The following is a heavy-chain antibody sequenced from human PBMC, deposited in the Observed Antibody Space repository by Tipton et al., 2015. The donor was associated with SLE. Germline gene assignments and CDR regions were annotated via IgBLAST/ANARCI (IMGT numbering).Heavy chain of an antibody. J-gene: IGHJ6*04. Sequence: TLSLTCTVSGGSISSGSYYWSWIRQPAGKGLEWIGHIYTSGSTNYNPSLKSRVTISVDTSKNQFSLKLSSVTAADTAVYYCARVTMTPLTMDVWGKGTTVTVSS. CDR1: GGSISSGSYY. D-gene: IGHD3-22*01. CDR2: IYTSGST. V-gene: IGHV4-61*09. CDR3: ARVTMTPLTMDV.